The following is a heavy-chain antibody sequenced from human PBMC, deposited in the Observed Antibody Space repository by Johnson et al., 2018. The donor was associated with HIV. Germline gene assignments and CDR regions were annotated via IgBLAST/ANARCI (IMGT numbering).Heavy chain of an antibody. Sequence: QLVESGGGFIQAGRSLRLSCAASGFTFDDYAMHWVRQAPGKGLEWVSGLSWNSGTVAYADSVKGRFTISRDNSKNTLYLQMNSLRDEDTAGYYCARGTLGGYGPKGICPINAFDLWGQGTMVTVAS. D-gene: IGHD2-8*01. CDR1: GFTFDDYA. CDR2: LSWNSGTV. J-gene: IGHJ3*01. CDR3: ARGTLGGYGPKGICPINAFDL. V-gene: IGHV3-9*01.